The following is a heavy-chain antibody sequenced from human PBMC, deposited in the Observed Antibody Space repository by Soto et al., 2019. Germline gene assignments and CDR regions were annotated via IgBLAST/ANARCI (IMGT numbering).Heavy chain of an antibody. V-gene: IGHV2-5*02. D-gene: IGHD5-12*01. Sequence: HITLKESGPKLVKPTQTLTLTCTFSGFSLSTRGVAVGWFRQPPGKALEWLALIYWDEDKWYSPSLKSRLTITDDTSKNQVVLTMTTMDPVDTATYYCAHRPRGYAYYFDYWGQGTLVTVSS. CDR2: IYWDEDK. CDR1: GFSLSTRGVA. J-gene: IGHJ4*02. CDR3: AHRPRGYAYYFDY.